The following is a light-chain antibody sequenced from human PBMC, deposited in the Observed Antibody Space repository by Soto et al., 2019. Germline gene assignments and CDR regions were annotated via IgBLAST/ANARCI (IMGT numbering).Light chain of an antibody. J-gene: IGLJ2*01. V-gene: IGLV1-40*01. CDR1: SSNIGAGYD. Sequence: QSVLTQPPPVSGAPGQRVTISCTGSSSNIGAGYDVHWYQQLPGTAPKLLIYGNSNRPSGVPDRFSGSKSGTSASLAITGLQAEDEADYYCQSYDSSLRGVVFGGGTKLTVL. CDR2: GNS. CDR3: QSYDSSLRGVV.